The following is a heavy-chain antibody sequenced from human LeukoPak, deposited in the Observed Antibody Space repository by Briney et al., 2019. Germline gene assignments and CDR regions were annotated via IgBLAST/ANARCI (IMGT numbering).Heavy chain of an antibody. CDR3: ASRHTDSYGYRDAFDI. V-gene: IGHV3-7*03. CDR2: IKQDGNEK. J-gene: IGHJ3*02. Sequence: GGSLRLSCAASGFTFSNYWMTWVRQAPGKGLEWVANIKQDGNEKYYVDSVKGRFTISRDNSKNTLYLQMNSLRAEDTAVYYCASRHTDSYGYRDAFDIWGQGTMVTVSS. D-gene: IGHD5-18*01. CDR1: GFTFSNYW.